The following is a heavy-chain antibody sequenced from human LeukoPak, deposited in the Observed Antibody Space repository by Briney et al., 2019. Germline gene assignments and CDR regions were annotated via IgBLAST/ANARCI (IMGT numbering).Heavy chain of an antibody. V-gene: IGHV3-30*02. J-gene: IGHJ4*02. CDR2: IRYDGSNK. CDR1: GFTFSGYG. CDR3: AKTWIMRGGLDY. Sequence: GGSLRLSCAASGFTFSGYGMHWVRQAPGEGLEWVAFIRYDGSNKYYADSVKGRFTISRDNSKNTLYLQMNSLRAEDTAVYYCAKTWIMRGGLDYWGQGTLVTVSS. D-gene: IGHD3-10*01.